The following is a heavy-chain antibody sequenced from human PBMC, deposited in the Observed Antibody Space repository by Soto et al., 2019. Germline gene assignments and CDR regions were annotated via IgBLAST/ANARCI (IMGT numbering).Heavy chain of an antibody. CDR2: IYTSGST. Sequence: SETLSLTCTVSGGSISSYYWSWIRQPAGKGLEWIGRIYTSGSTNYNPSLKSRVTMSVDTSKNQFSLKLSSVTAADTAVYYCARVSRDWGYYYYYYGMGVWGQGTTVTVSS. CDR3: ARVSRDWGYYYYYYGMGV. CDR1: GGSISSYY. V-gene: IGHV4-4*07. D-gene: IGHD3-16*01. J-gene: IGHJ6*02.